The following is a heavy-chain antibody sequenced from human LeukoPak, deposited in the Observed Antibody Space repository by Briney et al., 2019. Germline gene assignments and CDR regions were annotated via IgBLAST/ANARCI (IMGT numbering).Heavy chain of an antibody. V-gene: IGHV3-23*01. D-gene: IGHD3-10*01. CDR2: ISGSGGST. CDR1: GFTFSSYA. Sequence: GGSLRLSCAASGFTFSSYAMSWVRQAPGKGLEWVSGISGSGGSTYCADSVKGRFTISRDNSKNTLYLQMNSLRVEDTAVYYCAKGLGPEFDYWGQGTLVTVSS. J-gene: IGHJ4*02. CDR3: AKGLGPEFDY.